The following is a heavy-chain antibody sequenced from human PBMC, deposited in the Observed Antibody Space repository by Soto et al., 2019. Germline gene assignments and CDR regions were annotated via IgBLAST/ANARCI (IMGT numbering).Heavy chain of an antibody. Sequence: QVQLVQSGAEVKKPGASVKVSCKASGYTFITYGIGWVRQAPGQGLEWVAWISTYNGHTNYAQNLQGRITVTTDISTNTVHMDLRSLIADDTAVYYCARGRGDSEACWGWFDPWGQGTLVTVCS. D-gene: IGHD3-16*01. CDR3: ARGRGDSEACWGWFDP. CDR1: GYTFITYG. CDR2: ISTYNGHT. J-gene: IGHJ5*02. V-gene: IGHV1-18*01.